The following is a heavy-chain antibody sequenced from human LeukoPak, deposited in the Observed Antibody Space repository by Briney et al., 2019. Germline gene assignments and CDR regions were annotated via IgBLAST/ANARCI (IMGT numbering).Heavy chain of an antibody. V-gene: IGHV3-21*01. CDR1: GFTFSSYS. Sequence: GGSLRLSCAAFGFTFSSYSMNWVRQAPGKGLEWVSSISSSSSYIYHADSVKGRFTISRDNAKNSLYLQMNSLRAEDAAVYYCARDRARFLEWSPLYYGMDVWGQGTRSPSP. CDR3: ARDRARFLEWSPLYYGMDV. D-gene: IGHD3-3*01. CDR2: ISSSSSYI. J-gene: IGHJ6*02.